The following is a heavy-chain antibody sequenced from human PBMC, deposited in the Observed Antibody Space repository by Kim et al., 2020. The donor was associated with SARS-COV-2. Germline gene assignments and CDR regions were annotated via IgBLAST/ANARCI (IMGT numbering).Heavy chain of an antibody. CDR3: ATLQMSSIY. V-gene: IGHV3-23*01. J-gene: IGHJ4*02. D-gene: IGHD3-3*02. CDR2: ISSSGSNA. Sequence: GGSLRLSCIASGFSFSNYAMSWVRQAPGKGLEWVSTISSSGSNAYYADSMKGRFTISKDNSNNTLFLQMNSLRAEDTAIYYCATLQMSSIYWGQGTLVTVSS. CDR1: GFSFSNYA.